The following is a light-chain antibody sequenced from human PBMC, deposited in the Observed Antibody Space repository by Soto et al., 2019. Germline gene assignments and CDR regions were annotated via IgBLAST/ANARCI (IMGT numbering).Light chain of an antibody. J-gene: IGLJ1*01. V-gene: IGLV2-14*01. CDR3: ISYASTSTAV. CDR1: SSDVGAYNY. CDR2: EVN. Sequence: SVLTQPASVSGSPGQSITISCTGTSSDVGAYNYVSWYQQHPGKAPKLMIYEVNYRPSGVSNRFSGSKSGITASLTISGLQAEDEADYYCISYASTSTAVFGTGTKVTVL.